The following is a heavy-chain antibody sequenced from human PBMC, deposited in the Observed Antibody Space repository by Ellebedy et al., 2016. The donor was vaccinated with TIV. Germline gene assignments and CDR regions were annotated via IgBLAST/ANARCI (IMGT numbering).Heavy chain of an antibody. CDR1: GYTFTSYY. CDR2: INPSGGST. V-gene: IGHV1-46*01. D-gene: IGHD6-13*01. CDR3: AREQQLNKTYYGMDV. J-gene: IGHJ6*02. Sequence: ASVKVSXXASGYTFTSYYMHWVRQAPGQGLEWMGIINPSGGSTSYAQKFQGRVTMTRDTSTSTVYMELSRLRSDDTAVYYCAREQQLNKTYYGMDVWGQGTTVTVSS.